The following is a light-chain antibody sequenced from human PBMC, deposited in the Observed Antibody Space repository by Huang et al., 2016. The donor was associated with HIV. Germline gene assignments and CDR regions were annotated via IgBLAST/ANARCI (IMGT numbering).Light chain of an antibody. V-gene: IGKV3-11*01. CDR3: HQRSNWPQT. J-gene: IGKJ2*01. CDR2: DAS. CDR1: QSVDRY. Sequence: EIVLTQSPATLSLSPGERATLSCRASQSVDRYLAWYQHKPGQAPRLLIHDASNGATGSPARFSGSGSETDFTLTIGSLEPEDFAVYYCHQRSNWPQTFGQGTKVEIK.